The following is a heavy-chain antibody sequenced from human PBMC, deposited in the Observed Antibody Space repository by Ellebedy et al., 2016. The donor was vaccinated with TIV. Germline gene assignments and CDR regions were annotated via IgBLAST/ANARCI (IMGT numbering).Heavy chain of an antibody. CDR3: ARDNRGWGIWAFDY. CDR1: GGSISSYY. D-gene: IGHD3-16*01. CDR2: IYYSGST. V-gene: IGHV4-59*01. Sequence: SETLSLTXTVSGGSISSYYWSWIRQPPGKGLEWIGYIYYSGSTNYNPSLKSRVTISVDTSKNQFSLKLSSVTAADTAVYYCARDNRGWGIWAFDYWGQGTLVTVSS. J-gene: IGHJ4*02.